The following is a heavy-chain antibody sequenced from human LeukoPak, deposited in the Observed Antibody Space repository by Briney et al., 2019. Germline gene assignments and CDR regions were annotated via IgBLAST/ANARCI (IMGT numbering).Heavy chain of an antibody. J-gene: IGHJ4*02. Sequence: SETLSLTCTVSGGSISSSSYYWGWIRQPPGKGLEWIGSIYYSGSTYYNPSLKSRVTISVDTSKNQFSLKLSSVTAADTAVYYCARRGFNYYDSSGYSYFDYWGQGTLVTVSS. CDR2: IYYSGST. CDR1: GGSISSSSYY. V-gene: IGHV4-39*01. D-gene: IGHD3-22*01. CDR3: ARRGFNYYDSSGYSYFDY.